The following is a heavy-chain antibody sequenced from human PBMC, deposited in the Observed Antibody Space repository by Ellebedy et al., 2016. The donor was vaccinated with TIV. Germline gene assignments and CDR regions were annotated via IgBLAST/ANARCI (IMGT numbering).Heavy chain of an antibody. CDR3: ARRGVGATYFDS. D-gene: IGHD1-26*01. V-gene: IGHV4-39*01. CDR1: GGSISSSSYY. CDR2: MYYSGTT. Sequence: MPSETLSLTCTVSGGSISSSSYYWGWIRQSPGKGLEWIGSMYYSGTTLYNPSLNSRVTISVDTSKNQFSLKLTSVTAADTTMYYCARRGVGATYFDSWGQGTLVTVSS. J-gene: IGHJ4*02.